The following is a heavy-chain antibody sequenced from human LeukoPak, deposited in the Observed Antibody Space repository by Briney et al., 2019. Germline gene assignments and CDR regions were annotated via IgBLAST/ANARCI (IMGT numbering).Heavy chain of an antibody. J-gene: IGHJ6*02. CDR3: ARGASYDSSGYYYYYYYGMDV. CDR1: GGSFSGYY. Sequence: SETLSLTCAVYGGSFSGYYWSWIRQPPGKGLEWIGEINHSGSTNYNPSLKSRVTISVDTSKNQFSLELSSVTAADMAVYYCARGASYDSSGYYYYYYYGMDVWGQGTTVTVSS. V-gene: IGHV4-34*01. CDR2: INHSGST. D-gene: IGHD3-22*01.